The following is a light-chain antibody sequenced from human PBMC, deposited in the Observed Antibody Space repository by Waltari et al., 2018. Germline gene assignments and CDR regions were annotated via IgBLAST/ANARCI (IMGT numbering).Light chain of an antibody. CDR2: EVS. CDR1: SSDVWSYNL. CDR3: CSYAGSSTYV. V-gene: IGLV2-23*02. Sequence: QSALTQPASVSGSPGQSITISCTGTSSDVWSYNLVSWYQQHPGKAPKLMIDEVSKRPSGVSNRFSGSKSGNTASLTISGLQAEDEADYYCCSYAGSSTYVFGTGTKVTVL. J-gene: IGLJ1*01.